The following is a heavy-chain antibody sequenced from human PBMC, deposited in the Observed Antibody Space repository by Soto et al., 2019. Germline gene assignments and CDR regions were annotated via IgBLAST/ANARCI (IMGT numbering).Heavy chain of an antibody. V-gene: IGHV4-39*01. CDR1: GGSISSSSYY. CDR3: ASLPAVEQWLVLGFDY. J-gene: IGHJ4*02. D-gene: IGHD6-19*01. CDR2: IYYSGST. Sequence: QLQLQESGPGLVKPSETLSLTCTVSGGSISSSSYYWGWIRQPPGKGLEWIGSIYYSGSTYYNPYPQSRVTIAVDTAKNRFSLKLSSVTAADTAVYYCASLPAVEQWLVLGFDYWGQGTLVTVSS.